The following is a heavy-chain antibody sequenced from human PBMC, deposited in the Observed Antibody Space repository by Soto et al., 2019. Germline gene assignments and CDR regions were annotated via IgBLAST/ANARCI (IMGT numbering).Heavy chain of an antibody. J-gene: IGHJ6*04. CDR1: GYTFTSYY. CDR2: INPSGGST. Sequence: ASVKVSCKASGYTFTSYYMHWVRQAPGQGLEWMGIINPSGGSTSYAQKFQGRVTMTRDTSTSTVYMELSSLRSADTAVYYCAREVEETTVTTGHYYYYGMDVWGKGTTVTVSS. V-gene: IGHV1-46*01. CDR3: AREVEETTVTTGHYYYYGMDV. D-gene: IGHD4-17*01.